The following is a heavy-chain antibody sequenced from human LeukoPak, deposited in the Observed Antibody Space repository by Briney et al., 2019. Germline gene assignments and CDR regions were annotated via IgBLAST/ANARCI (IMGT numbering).Heavy chain of an antibody. CDR2: INHSGST. CDR1: GGSFSGYY. D-gene: IGHD5-24*01. V-gene: IGHV4-34*01. CDR3: AYRDAYFDY. Sequence: KSSETLSLTCAVYGGSFSGYYWSWIRQPPGKGLEWIGEINHSGSTNFNPSPKSRVTISVDTSKNQFSLKLSSVTAADTAVYYCAYRDAYFDYWGQGTLVTVSS. J-gene: IGHJ4*02.